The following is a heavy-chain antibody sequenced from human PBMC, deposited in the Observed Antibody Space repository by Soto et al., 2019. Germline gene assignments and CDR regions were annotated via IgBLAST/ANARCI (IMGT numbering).Heavy chain of an antibody. J-gene: IGHJ6*02. CDR1: GFTFSSYA. Sequence: GGSLRLSCAASGFTFSSYAMGWVRQAPGKGLEWVSAISAGGYSTYYADSVTGRFTISRDNSKNTLSLHINSLRAEDTAVYYCAKRNGHCPNGVCYREDYYYDMDVWGQGTTVTVSS. D-gene: IGHD2-8*01. CDR3: AKRNGHCPNGVCYREDYYYDMDV. CDR2: ISAGGYST. V-gene: IGHV3-23*01.